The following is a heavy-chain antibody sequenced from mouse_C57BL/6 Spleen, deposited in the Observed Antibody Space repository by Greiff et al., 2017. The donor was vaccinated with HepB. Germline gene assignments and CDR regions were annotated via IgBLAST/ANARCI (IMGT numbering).Heavy chain of an antibody. CDR1: GYSITSGYD. J-gene: IGHJ2*01. Sequence: VQLQQSGPGMVKPSQSLSLTCTVTGYSITSGYDWHWIRHFPGNKLEWMGYISYSGSTNYNPSLKSRISITHDTSKNHFFLKLNSVTTEDTATYYCARGHYGSSLDYWGQGTTLTVSS. V-gene: IGHV3-1*01. CDR3: ARGHYGSSLDY. CDR2: ISYSGST. D-gene: IGHD1-1*01.